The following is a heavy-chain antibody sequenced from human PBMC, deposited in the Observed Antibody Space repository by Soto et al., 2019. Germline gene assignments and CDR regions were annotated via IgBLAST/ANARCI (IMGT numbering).Heavy chain of an antibody. CDR1: GFTFSIYA. J-gene: IGHJ6*02. D-gene: IGHD6-6*01. Sequence: WGSLRLSCAASGFTFSIYAMSWVRQAPGNGLEGVSAISCSGGRTYYACSVKGRFTISRDNSKNTLYLQMNSLRAEDTAVYYGAKFSLLEYRSSSYYFYYGMYXWGQGTPVTVS. CDR2: ISCSGGRT. CDR3: AKFSLLEYRSSSYYFYYGMYX. V-gene: IGHV3-23*01.